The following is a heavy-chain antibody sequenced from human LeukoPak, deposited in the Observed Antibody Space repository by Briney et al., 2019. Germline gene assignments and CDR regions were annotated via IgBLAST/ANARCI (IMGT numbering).Heavy chain of an antibody. CDR1: GFTVSSIH. J-gene: IGHJ4*02. Sequence: GGSLRLSCAASGFTVSSIHMSWVRQAPGKGLEWVSVIYGGGSTYYADFVKGRFTISRDNSKNTLYLQMNSLRAEDTAVYYCARGSGYYLGNYWGQGTLVTVSS. V-gene: IGHV3-53*01. D-gene: IGHD3-22*01. CDR2: IYGGGST. CDR3: ARGSGYYLGNY.